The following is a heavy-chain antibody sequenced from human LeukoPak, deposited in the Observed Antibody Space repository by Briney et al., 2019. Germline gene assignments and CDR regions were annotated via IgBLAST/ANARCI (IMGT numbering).Heavy chain of an antibody. Sequence: SQTLSLTCTVSGGSISSGSYYWSWIRQPAGKGLEWIGRIHTSGSTSYIPSLESRVTISVDTSRNQFSLKLTSATAADTAVYFCARYGNVPSAHFDYWGQGTLVTVSS. D-gene: IGHD2-2*01. V-gene: IGHV4-61*02. J-gene: IGHJ4*02. CDR3: ARYGNVPSAHFDY. CDR1: GGSISSGSYY. CDR2: IHTSGST.